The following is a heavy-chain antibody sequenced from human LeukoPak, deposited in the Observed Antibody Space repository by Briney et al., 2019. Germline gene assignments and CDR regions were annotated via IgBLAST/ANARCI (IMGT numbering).Heavy chain of an antibody. CDR2: ISSNGGST. Sequence: PGGSLRLSCAASGFTFSSYAMHWVRQAPGKGLEYASAISSNGGSTYYANSVKGRFTISRDNSKNTLYLQMGSLRAEDMAVYYCARGNGGDNYSYGYLHDFDYWGQGTLVTVSS. CDR3: ARGNGGDNYSYGYLHDFDY. J-gene: IGHJ4*02. D-gene: IGHD5-18*01. V-gene: IGHV3-64*01. CDR1: GFTFSSYA.